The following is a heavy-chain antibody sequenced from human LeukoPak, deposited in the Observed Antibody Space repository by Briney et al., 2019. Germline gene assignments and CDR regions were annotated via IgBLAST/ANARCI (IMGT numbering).Heavy chain of an antibody. Sequence: PGGSLRLSCAASGFTFSSYGMHWVRQAPGKGLEWVAVISYDGSNKYYADSVKGRFTISRDNSKNTLYLQMNSLRAEDTAVYYCVTDFPCSSTSCYWGYWGQGTLVTVSS. CDR1: GFTFSSYG. V-gene: IGHV3-30*03. CDR3: VTDFPCSSTSCYWGY. CDR2: ISYDGSNK. D-gene: IGHD2-2*01. J-gene: IGHJ4*02.